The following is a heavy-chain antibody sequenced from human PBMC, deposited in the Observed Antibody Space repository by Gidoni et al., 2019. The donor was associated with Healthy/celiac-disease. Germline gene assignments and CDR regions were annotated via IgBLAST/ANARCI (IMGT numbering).Heavy chain of an antibody. Sequence: QVQLVESGGSVVQPGRSLRLSCAASGFTFSSYGIHWVRQAPGKGLEWVAVISYDGSNKYYADSVKGRFTISRDNSKNTLYLQMNSLRAEDTAVYYCVKGSGYDFGVDYWGQGTLVTVSS. V-gene: IGHV3-30*18. CDR3: VKGSGYDFGVDY. CDR2: ISYDGSNK. CDR1: GFTFSSYG. J-gene: IGHJ4*02. D-gene: IGHD5-12*01.